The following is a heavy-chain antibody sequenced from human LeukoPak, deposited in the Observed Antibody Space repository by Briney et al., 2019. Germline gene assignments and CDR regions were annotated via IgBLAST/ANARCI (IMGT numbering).Heavy chain of an antibody. J-gene: IGHJ4*02. CDR3: ARTWDYNPRGRFDD. CDR2: ISPFNGQT. CDR1: GYHFVNYA. D-gene: IGHD4/OR15-4a*01. Sequence: ASVKVSCKXSGYHFVNYAITWVRQAPGQGLERMGWISPFNGQTNYAQNVQGRVTMTIDTSTSTAYMELRSLRSDDTAVYYCARTWDYNPRGRFDDWGQGTRVTVSS. V-gene: IGHV1-18*01.